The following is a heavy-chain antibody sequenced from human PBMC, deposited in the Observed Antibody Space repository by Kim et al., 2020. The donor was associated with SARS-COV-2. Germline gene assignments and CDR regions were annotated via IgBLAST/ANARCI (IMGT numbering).Heavy chain of an antibody. V-gene: IGHV3-30*18. J-gene: IGHJ4*02. D-gene: IGHD3-16*01. CDR3: AKDEYVRGYFDY. CDR2: ISYDGSNK. Sequence: GGSLRLSCAASGFTFSSYGMHWVRQAPGKGLEWVAVISYDGSNKYYADSVKGRFTISRDNSKNTLYLQMNSLRAEDTAVYYCAKDEYVRGYFDYWGQGTLVTVSS. CDR1: GFTFSSYG.